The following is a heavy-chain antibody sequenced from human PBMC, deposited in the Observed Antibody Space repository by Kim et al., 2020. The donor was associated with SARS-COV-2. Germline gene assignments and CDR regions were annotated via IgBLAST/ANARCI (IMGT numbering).Heavy chain of an antibody. Sequence: GGSLRLSCAASGFTFSSYAMHWVRQAPGKGLEWVAVISYDGSNKYYADSVKGRFTISRDNSKNTLYLQMNSLRAEDTAVYYCAREEGSSSWYDRAPFDYWGQGTLVTVSS. V-gene: IGHV3-30-3*01. J-gene: IGHJ4*02. CDR3: AREEGSSSWYDRAPFDY. D-gene: IGHD6-13*01. CDR2: ISYDGSNK. CDR1: GFTFSSYA.